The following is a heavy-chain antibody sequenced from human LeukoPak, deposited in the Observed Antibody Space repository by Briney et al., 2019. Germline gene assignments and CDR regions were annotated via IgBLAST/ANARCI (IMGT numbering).Heavy chain of an antibody. D-gene: IGHD2-2*01. Sequence: PGGSLRLSCAASGFTFSSYGMHWVRQAPGKGLEWVAFIRYDGSNKYYADSVKGRFTISRDNSKNTLYLQMNSLRAEDTAVYYCAKASDIVVVPVALFDYWGQGTLVTVSS. V-gene: IGHV3-30*02. CDR2: IRYDGSNK. J-gene: IGHJ4*02. CDR3: AKASDIVVVPVALFDY. CDR1: GFTFSSYG.